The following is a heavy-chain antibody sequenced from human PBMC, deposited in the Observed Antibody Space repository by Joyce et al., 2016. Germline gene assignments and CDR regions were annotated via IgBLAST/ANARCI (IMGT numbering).Heavy chain of an antibody. V-gene: IGHV3-66*02. CDR3: ARSPSTPDNFWGTFRFDY. CDR2: CISRDST. CDR1: GFNVKNNY. D-gene: IGHD3-16*01. Sequence: EVQLVESGGGLVQPGGSLRLACAASGFNVKNNYMSWVRQGQGQGLEWDAVCISRDSTHYAEAVKGRFTITRDDSKNTVHLQMNSLRPEDTAVYFCARSPSTPDNFWGTFRFDYWGRGSLVTVSS. J-gene: IGHJ4*02.